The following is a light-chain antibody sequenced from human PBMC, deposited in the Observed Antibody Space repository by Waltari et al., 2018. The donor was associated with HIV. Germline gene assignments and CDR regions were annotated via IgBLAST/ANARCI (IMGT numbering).Light chain of an antibody. CDR1: QDISNS. Sequence: DLQMTQSPSSLSASIGDTVTISCRASQDISNSVSWFQQQPGKVPKLLVHGAFILQRGVPSRFSGSGSGTDYTLTISGLQSDDFATYFCQQYNGVPLTFGGGTRVDI. V-gene: IGKV1-NL1*01. CDR2: GAF. CDR3: QQYNGVPLT. J-gene: IGKJ4*01.